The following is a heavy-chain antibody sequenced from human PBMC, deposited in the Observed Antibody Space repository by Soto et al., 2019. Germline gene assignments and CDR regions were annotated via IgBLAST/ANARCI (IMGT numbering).Heavy chain of an antibody. D-gene: IGHD6-19*01. Sequence: EVQLVESGGGLVQPGGSLRLSCVASGFTFSTYWMHWVRQAPGKGLVCVSGINSDGSSTSYADSVKGRFTISRDNAKNTLYLKMNSLSAEDTAVYYCARVRMAGDFDIWGQGTMVTVSA. CDR2: INSDGSST. J-gene: IGHJ3*02. CDR1: GFTFSTYW. V-gene: IGHV3-74*01. CDR3: ARVRMAGDFDI.